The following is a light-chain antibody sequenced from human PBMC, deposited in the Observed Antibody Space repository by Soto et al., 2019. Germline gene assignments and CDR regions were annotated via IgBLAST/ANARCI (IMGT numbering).Light chain of an antibody. J-gene: IGKJ1*01. V-gene: IGKV3-15*01. CDR3: QQYDNLPPT. Sequence: EIVKTQSPATLSVSPGERATLSCRASQSVSSNLAWYQQKPGQVPKLLIYGASSRPTGIPARFSGSGSGTDFTFTISSLQPEDIATYYCQQYDNLPPTFGQGTKVGIK. CDR1: QSVSSN. CDR2: GAS.